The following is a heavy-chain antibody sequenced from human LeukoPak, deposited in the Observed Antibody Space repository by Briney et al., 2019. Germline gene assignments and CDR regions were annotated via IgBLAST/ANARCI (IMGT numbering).Heavy chain of an antibody. CDR1: GFTFSSYW. CDR2: ISYSGANS. CDR3: AKNWADYSFDY. D-gene: IGHD4-11*01. Sequence: PGGSLRLSCAASGFTFSSYWMHWVRQAPGEGLEWVSLISYSGANSYYTDSVRGRFTISRDNSKDTLFLQMNSLRAEDTAVYYCAKNWADYSFDYWGQGTLVTVSS. V-gene: IGHV3-23*01. J-gene: IGHJ4*02.